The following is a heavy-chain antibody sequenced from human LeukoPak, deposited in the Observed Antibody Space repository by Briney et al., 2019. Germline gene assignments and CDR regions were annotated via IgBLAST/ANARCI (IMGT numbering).Heavy chain of an antibody. V-gene: IGHV4-59*01. CDR2: IYYSGSS. Sequence: SETLSLTCTASGGSISSYYWSWIRQPPGKGLEWIGDIYYSGSSTYNPSLKSRVTISVDTSKNQFSLKLSSVTAADTGVYYCARGYCTGGNCYSGFDPWGQGTLVTVSS. D-gene: IGHD2-15*01. CDR3: ARGYCTGGNCYSGFDP. J-gene: IGHJ5*02. CDR1: GGSISSYY.